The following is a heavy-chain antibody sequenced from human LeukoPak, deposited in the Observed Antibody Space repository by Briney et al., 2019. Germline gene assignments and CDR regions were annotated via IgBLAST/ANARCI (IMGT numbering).Heavy chain of an antibody. CDR2: IYTSGST. CDR1: GGSMSSYE. D-gene: IGHD4-23*01. J-gene: IGHJ3*02. V-gene: IGHV4-4*07. Sequence: WETLSLTCTVYGGSMSSYEWRWVRQPAGKGGEWVGRIYTSGSTNYNPSLKSRVTISVHTSKNQFSLKLSSVPAADTAVYYCARDLYGGNSDDAFDIWGQGTMVTVSS. CDR3: ARDLYGGNSDDAFDI.